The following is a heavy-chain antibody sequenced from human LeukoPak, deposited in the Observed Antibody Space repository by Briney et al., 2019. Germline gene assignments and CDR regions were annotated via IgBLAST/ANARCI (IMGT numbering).Heavy chain of an antibody. V-gene: IGHV3-21*05. Sequence: GGSLRLSCAASGFTFSSYSMNWVRQAPGKGLEWISYIGSYTQYADSVKGRFTISRDNAKNSLYLQMNSLRAEDTAVYYCAKDREGLLWFGELDGGGQGTLVTVSS. J-gene: IGHJ4*02. CDR1: GFTFSSYS. CDR3: AKDREGLLWFGELDG. CDR2: IGSYT. D-gene: IGHD3-10*01.